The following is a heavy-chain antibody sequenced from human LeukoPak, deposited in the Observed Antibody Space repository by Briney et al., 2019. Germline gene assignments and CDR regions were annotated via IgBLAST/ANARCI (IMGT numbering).Heavy chain of an antibody. D-gene: IGHD3-16*01. V-gene: IGHV7-4-1*02. CDR2: INMYTANP. CDR3: ARHDNDDDFDY. Sequence: GASVKVSCKASGYTFTRYAINWPRQAPGQGLEWMGWINMYTANPAYAQGFTERFVFSLDTSVTTAYLQISNLKTEDTAVYYCARHDNDDDFDYWGQGTLVTVSS. CDR1: GYTFTRYA. J-gene: IGHJ4*02.